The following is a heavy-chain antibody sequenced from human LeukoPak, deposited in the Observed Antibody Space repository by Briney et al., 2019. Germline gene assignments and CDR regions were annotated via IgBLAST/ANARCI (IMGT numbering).Heavy chain of an antibody. CDR3: ARTHDYSNYVDY. CDR2: MNPNSGNT. J-gene: IGHJ4*02. D-gene: IGHD4-11*01. V-gene: IGHV1-8*03. Sequence: GASVKVPCKASGYTFTSYDINWVRQATGQGLEWMGWMNPNSGNTGYAQKFQGRVTITRNTSISTAYMELSSLRSEDTAVYYCARTHDYSNYVDYWGQGTLVTVSS. CDR1: GYTFTSYD.